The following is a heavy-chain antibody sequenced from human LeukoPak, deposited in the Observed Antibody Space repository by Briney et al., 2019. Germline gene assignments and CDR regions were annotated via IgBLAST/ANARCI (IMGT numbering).Heavy chain of an antibody. CDR2: ISYDGSNK. D-gene: IGHD3-10*01. J-gene: IGHJ2*01. V-gene: IGHV3-30*18. CDR1: GFTFSSYG. Sequence: GGSLRLSCAASGFTFSSYGMHWVRQAPGKGLEWVAVISYDGSNKYYADSVKGRFTISRDNSKNTLYLQMNSLRAEDTAVDYCAKDRGAHWYFDLWGRGTLVTVSS. CDR3: AKDRGAHWYFDL.